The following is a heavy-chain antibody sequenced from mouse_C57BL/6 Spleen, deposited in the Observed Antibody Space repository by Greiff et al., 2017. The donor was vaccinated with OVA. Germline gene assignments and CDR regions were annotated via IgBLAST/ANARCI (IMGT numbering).Heavy chain of an antibody. Sequence: QVQLQQPGAELVRPGSSVKLSCKASGYTFTSYWMHWVKQRPIQGLEWIGNIDPSDSETHYNQKFKDKATLTVDKSSSTAYMQLSSLTSEDSAVYYCARARYLYCSSCAVDYWGQGTSVTVSS. CDR3: ARARYLYCSSCAVDY. V-gene: IGHV1-52*01. CDR2: IDPSDSET. J-gene: IGHJ4*01. D-gene: IGHD1-1*01. CDR1: GYTFTSYW.